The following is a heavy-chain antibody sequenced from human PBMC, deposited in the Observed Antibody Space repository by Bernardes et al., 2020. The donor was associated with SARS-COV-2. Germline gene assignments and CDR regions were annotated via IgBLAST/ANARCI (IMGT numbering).Heavy chain of an antibody. CDR1: GFTFSSYW. CDR3: ARDPVHLRYFDWLPTVFDY. CDR2: IKQDGSEK. V-gene: IGHV3-7*01. Sequence: GGSLRLSCAASGFTFSSYWMSWVRQAPGKGLEWVANIKQDGSEKYYVDSVKGRFTISRDNAKNSLYLQMNSLRAEDTAVYYCARDPVHLRYFDWLPTVFDYWGQGTLVTVSS. J-gene: IGHJ4*02. D-gene: IGHD3-9*01.